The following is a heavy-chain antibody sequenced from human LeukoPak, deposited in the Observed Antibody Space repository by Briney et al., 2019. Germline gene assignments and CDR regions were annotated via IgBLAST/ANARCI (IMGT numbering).Heavy chain of an antibody. CDR3: ARDRGKAAGITGTTGDY. Sequence: ASVKVSCKASGYTFTGYYMHWVRQAPGQGLEWMGWINPNSGGTNYAQKFQGRVTMTRDTSISTAYMELSRLRSDDTAVYYCARDRGKAAGITGTTGDYWGQGTLVTVSS. V-gene: IGHV1-2*02. CDR1: GYTFTGYY. D-gene: IGHD1-7*01. CDR2: INPNSGGT. J-gene: IGHJ4*02.